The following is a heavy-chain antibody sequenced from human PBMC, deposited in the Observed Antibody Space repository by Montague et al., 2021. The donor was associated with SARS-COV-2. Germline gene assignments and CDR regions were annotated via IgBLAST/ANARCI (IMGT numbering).Heavy chain of an antibody. CDR2: IYYTGTT. V-gene: IGHV4-59*01. J-gene: IGHJ4*02. Sequence: SETLSLTCSVSGDSITTYYWSWIRQSPGRGLEWIGHIYYTGTTKYDPSLKSRVTISVDTSRRQFSLKLKSVTAADKAVYYCARAQTNCFIDNCVNYFDYWGQGALVTVSS. CDR3: ARAQTNCFIDNCVNYFDY. CDR1: GDSITTYY. D-gene: IGHD1-1*01.